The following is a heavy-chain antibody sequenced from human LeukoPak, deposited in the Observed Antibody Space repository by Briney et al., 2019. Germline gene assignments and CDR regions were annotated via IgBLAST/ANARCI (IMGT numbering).Heavy chain of an antibody. V-gene: IGHV3-74*01. CDR2: INSDGSST. CDR3: ASMGSDDWTNDY. Sequence: GGSLRLSCAASGFTFSSYWMHWVRQAPGKGLVWVSRINSDGSSTSYADSVKGRFTISRDNAKNTLYPQMNSLRAEDTAVYYCASMGSDDWTNDYWGQGTLVTVSS. D-gene: IGHD2-21*01. CDR1: GFTFSSYW. J-gene: IGHJ4*02.